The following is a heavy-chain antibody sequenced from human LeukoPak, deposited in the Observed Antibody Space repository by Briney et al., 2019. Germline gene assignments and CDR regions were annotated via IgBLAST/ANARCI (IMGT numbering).Heavy chain of an antibody. CDR2: IRYDGSNK. CDR1: GFTFSSYG. D-gene: IGHD3-10*01. Sequence: GGSLRLSCAASGFTFSSYGMHWVRQAPGKGLEWVAFIRYDGSNKYYADSVKGRFTISRDNSKNTLYLQMNSLRAEDTAVYYCAKDVTMVRGVIGYYYYYMDVWGKGTTVTISS. J-gene: IGHJ6*03. V-gene: IGHV3-30*02. CDR3: AKDVTMVRGVIGYYYYYMDV.